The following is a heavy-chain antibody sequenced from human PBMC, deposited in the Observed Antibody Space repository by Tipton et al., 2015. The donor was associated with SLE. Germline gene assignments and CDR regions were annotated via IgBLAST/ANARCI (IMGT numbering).Heavy chain of an antibody. CDR2: IKEDGSEK. CDR3: ARENMATMTTYYFDY. Sequence: SLRLSCAASGFTFSSYAMSWVRQAPGRGLELVANIKEDGSEKYYVDSVKGRFTISRDNAKSSLYLQMNSLRAEDTAAYFCARENMATMTTYYFDYWGQGTLVTVSS. CDR1: GFTFSSYA. D-gene: IGHD5-12*01. J-gene: IGHJ4*02. V-gene: IGHV3-7*01.